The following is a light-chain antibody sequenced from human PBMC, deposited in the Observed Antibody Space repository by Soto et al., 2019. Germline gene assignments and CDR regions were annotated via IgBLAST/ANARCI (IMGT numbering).Light chain of an antibody. CDR1: QSVDND. CDR2: DAS. CDR3: QQYGSSPRGT. Sequence: TKSPATLSVSQGDRANLSCRASQSVDNDLAWYQQKPGQPPRLLIYDASSRATGIPDRFSGSGSGTDFTLTISRLEPEDFAVYYCQQYGSSPRGTFGQVTKVDIK. J-gene: IGKJ1*01. V-gene: IGKV3-20*01.